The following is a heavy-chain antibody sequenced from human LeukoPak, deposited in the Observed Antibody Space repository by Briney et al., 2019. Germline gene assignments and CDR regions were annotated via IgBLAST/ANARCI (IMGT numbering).Heavy chain of an antibody. CDR3: ARYDFILISYFDL. J-gene: IGHJ2*01. D-gene: IGHD3-3*01. CDR2: IYSDGST. Sequence: TGGSLRLSCAGSGFTFSRHWMSWVRQAPGKKLEWVSDIYSDGSTFYADSVKGRFTISRDNSKNTLYLQMNSLRAEDAAVYHCARYDFILISYFDLWGRGTLVTVSS. V-gene: IGHV3-53*01. CDR1: GFTFSRHW.